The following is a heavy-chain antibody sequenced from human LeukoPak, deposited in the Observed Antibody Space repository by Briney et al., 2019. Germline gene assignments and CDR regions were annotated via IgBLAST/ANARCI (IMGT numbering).Heavy chain of an antibody. J-gene: IGHJ4*02. CDR3: ARGQAYCSGGSCHQFDY. Sequence: GASVKVSCKASGYTFTGYYMHWVRQDPGQGLEWMGWINPNSGGTNYAQKFQGWVTMTRDTSISTAYMELSRLRSDDTAVYYCARGQAYCSGGSCHQFDYWGQGTLVTVSS. D-gene: IGHD2-15*01. CDR2: INPNSGGT. CDR1: GYTFTGYY. V-gene: IGHV1-2*04.